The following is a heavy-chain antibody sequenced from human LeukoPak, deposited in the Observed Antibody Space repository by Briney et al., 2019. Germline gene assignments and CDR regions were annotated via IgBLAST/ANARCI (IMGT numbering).Heavy chain of an antibody. CDR1: GFSFNSYA. Sequence: GGSLRLSCAGSGFSFNSYAMSWVRQTPGKGLEWVSGISGSGGSTYYADSVTGRFTISRDNSKNTLYLQMDSLRLEDTAVYYCAKGITMIVVVTEYFQHWGQGTLVTVSS. CDR2: ISGSGGST. CDR3: AKGITMIVVVTEYFQH. J-gene: IGHJ1*01. V-gene: IGHV3-23*01. D-gene: IGHD3-22*01.